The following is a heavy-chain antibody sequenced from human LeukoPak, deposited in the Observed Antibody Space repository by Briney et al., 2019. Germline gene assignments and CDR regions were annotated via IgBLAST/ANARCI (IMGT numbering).Heavy chain of an antibody. D-gene: IGHD6-19*01. CDR2: INPNSGGT. V-gene: IGHV1-2*02. CDR3: AREKRVAGSRGGFDP. CDR1: GYTFTGYY. J-gene: IGHJ5*02. Sequence: GASVKVSSKASGYTFTGYYMHWVRQAPGQGLEWMGWINPNSGGTNFAQKFQGRVTMTRDTSISTAYMELTRLRSDDTAVYYCAREKRVAGSRGGFDPWGQGTLVTVSS.